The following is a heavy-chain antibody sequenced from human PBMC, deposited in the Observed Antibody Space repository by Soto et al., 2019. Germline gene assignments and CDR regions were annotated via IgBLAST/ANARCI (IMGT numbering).Heavy chain of an antibody. D-gene: IGHD2-2*03. CDR1: GFIFNNSA. CDR2: MSYDGTKK. Sequence: QVHLIESGGGVVQPGRSLRLSCGASGFIFNNSAMHWVRQAPGKGLEWVAGMSYDGTKKNSAESVKGRFIISRDNSKNTLFLQMNRLRTEDTAVYYCAKDDDFTGYWSGGLENWGQGTLVIVSA. CDR3: AKDDDFTGYWSGGLEN. V-gene: IGHV3-30-3*01. J-gene: IGHJ4*02.